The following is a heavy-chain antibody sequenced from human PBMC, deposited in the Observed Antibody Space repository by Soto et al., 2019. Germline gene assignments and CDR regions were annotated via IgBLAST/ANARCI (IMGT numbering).Heavy chain of an antibody. Sequence: ELKLLEIGGGLVQPGGSLRLSCAASEFTFSTYAMTWVRQAPGRGLQWVATISDSGDITYYADSVKGRFTISRDNSRNTLYLQMNSLRAEDTAVYYCAKDVVVGATTGLGDYYYYYGMDVW. D-gene: IGHD1-26*01. V-gene: IGHV3-23*01. CDR3: AKDVVVGATTGLGDYYYYYGMDV. J-gene: IGHJ6*01. CDR2: ISDSGDIT. CDR1: EFTFSTYA.